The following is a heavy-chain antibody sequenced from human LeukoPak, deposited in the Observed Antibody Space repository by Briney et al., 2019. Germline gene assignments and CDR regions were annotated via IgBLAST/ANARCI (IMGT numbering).Heavy chain of an antibody. Sequence: GGSLRLSCAASGFSFNTYAIHWVRQAPGKGLEWVAFISYDGRIKYYADSVKGRFTISRDNAENSLYLQMNSLRAEDTAVYYCARQAGVTWGQGTLVTVSS. CDR3: ARQAGVT. J-gene: IGHJ5*02. V-gene: IGHV3-30*04. CDR2: ISYDGRIK. CDR1: GFSFNTYA. D-gene: IGHD6-19*01.